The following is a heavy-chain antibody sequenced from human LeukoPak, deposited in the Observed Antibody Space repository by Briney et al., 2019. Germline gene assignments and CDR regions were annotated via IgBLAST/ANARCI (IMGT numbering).Heavy chain of an antibody. CDR3: TGILKYYYDSTSYYSFQY. J-gene: IGHJ1*01. V-gene: IGHV3-49*04. Sequence: GGSLRLSCTTSGLTFGDYAMSWVRQAPGKGLEWVAFIRSKAYGGTTDYAASVKGRFAILRDDSKSIASLQINSLKTEDTAVYYCTGILKYYYDSTSYYSFQYWGQGTLVTVSS. CDR2: IRSKAYGGTT. D-gene: IGHD3-22*01. CDR1: GLTFGDYA.